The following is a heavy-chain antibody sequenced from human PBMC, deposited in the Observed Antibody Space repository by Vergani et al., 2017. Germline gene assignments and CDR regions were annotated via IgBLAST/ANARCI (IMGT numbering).Heavy chain of an antibody. Sequence: QVQLQESGPGLVKPSETLSLTCTVSGGSISSYYWSLIRQPPGKGLEWIGYIYYIGSTNYNPSLNSRVTISVDTSKNQFSLKLSSVTAADTAVYYCAKGVAGNYFDYWGQGTLVTVSS. D-gene: IGHD6-19*01. V-gene: IGHV4-59*01. J-gene: IGHJ4*02. CDR3: AKGVAGNYFDY. CDR2: IYYIGST. CDR1: GGSISSYY.